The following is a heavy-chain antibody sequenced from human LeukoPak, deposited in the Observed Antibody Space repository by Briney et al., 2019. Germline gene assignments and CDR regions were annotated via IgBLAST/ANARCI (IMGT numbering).Heavy chain of an antibody. CDR3: GRRVGGWPFDY. CDR1: GYRFTSYW. CDR2: IYPGHSDT. J-gene: IGHJ4*02. Sequence: GASLKISCKGSGYRFTSYWIGWVRQMPGKGLEWTGIIYPGHSDTRYSPSFQAQVTISADKSISTAYLQWSSLKASGTAMYYCGRRVGGWPFDYWGQGTLVTVSS. D-gene: IGHD6-19*01. V-gene: IGHV5-51*01.